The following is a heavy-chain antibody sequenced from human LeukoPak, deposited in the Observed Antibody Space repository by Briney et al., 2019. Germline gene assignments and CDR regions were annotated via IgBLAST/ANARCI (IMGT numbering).Heavy chain of an antibody. V-gene: IGHV1-69*04. J-gene: IGHJ5*02. Sequence: EASVKASCKASGGTFSSYAISWVRPAPGQGLEWMGRIIPILGIANYAQKFQGRVTITADKSTSTAYMELSSLRSEDTAVYYCAREGWNFNNWFDPWSQGTLVTVSS. CDR2: IIPILGIA. CDR3: AREGWNFNNWFDP. D-gene: IGHD1-1*01. CDR1: GGTFSSYA.